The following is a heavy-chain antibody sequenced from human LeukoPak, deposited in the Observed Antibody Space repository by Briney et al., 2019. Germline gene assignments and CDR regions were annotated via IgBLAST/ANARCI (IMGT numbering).Heavy chain of an antibody. Sequence: ASVKVSCKASGYTFTGYYMHWVRQAPGQGLEWMGWIKPNSGGTNYAQKFQGRVTMTRDTSISTAYMELSRLRSDDTAVYYCARGVGINCSGGSCYPNWFDPWGQGTLVTLSS. CDR2: IKPNSGGT. D-gene: IGHD2-15*01. CDR3: ARGVGINCSGGSCYPNWFDP. V-gene: IGHV1-2*02. CDR1: GYTFTGYY. J-gene: IGHJ5*02.